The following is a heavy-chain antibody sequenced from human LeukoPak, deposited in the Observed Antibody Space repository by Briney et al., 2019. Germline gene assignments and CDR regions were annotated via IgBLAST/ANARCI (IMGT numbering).Heavy chain of an antibody. CDR1: GFTFSGSA. D-gene: IGHD3-22*01. V-gene: IGHV3-73*01. J-gene: IGHJ1*01. CDR3: TRHSPSYYYDSSGYYRIAEYFQH. Sequence: PGGSLKLSCAASGFTFSGSAMHWVRQASGKGLEWVGRIRSKANSYATAYAASVKVRFTISRDDSKNTAYLQMNSLKTEDTAVYYCTRHSPSYYYDSSGYYRIAEYFQHWGQGTLVTVSS. CDR2: IRSKANSYAT.